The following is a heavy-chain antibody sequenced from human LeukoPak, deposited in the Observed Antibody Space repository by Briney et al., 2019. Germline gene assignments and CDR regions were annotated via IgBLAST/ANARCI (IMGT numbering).Heavy chain of an antibody. V-gene: IGHV3-21*01. CDR2: ISSSSSSI. CDR3: ARGPSGYHNT. D-gene: IGHD5-12*01. CDR1: GFTFSSYS. J-gene: IGHJ4*02. Sequence: GGSLRLSCAASGFTFSSYSMNWVRQAPGKGLEWVSSISSSSSSIYYTDSVKGRFTISRDNAKNSLDLQMNSLRAEDTAVYYCARGPSGYHNTGGQGTLVTVSS.